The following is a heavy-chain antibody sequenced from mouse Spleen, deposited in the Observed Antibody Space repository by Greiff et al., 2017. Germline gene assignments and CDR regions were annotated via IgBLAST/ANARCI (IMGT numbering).Heavy chain of an antibody. CDR3: AREITTATLYAMDY. CDR1: GYTFTDYN. J-gene: IGHJ4*01. CDR2: INPNNGGT. D-gene: IGHD1-2*01. V-gene: IGHV1-22*01. Sequence: VQLQQSGPELVKPGASVKMSCKASGYTFTDYNMHWVKQSHGKSLEWIGYINPNNGGTSYNQKFKGKATLTVNKSSSTAYMELRSLTSEDSAVYYCAREITTATLYAMDYWGQGTSVTVSS.